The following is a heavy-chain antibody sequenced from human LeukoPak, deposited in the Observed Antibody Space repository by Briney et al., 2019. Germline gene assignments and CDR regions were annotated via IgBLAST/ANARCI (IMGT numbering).Heavy chain of an antibody. V-gene: IGHV4-4*02. Sequence: SETLSLTCTVSGDSINSLDLWSWVRQPPGKGLEWIGEMYLSGTTHSNPSVKSRVTISIDKSKNQFLLNLSSVTAADTAVYYCAGLVGRCSSGLYYYYFDYWGQGTLVTVSS. D-gene: IGHD2-2*01. J-gene: IGHJ4*02. CDR3: AGLVGRCSSGLYYYYFDY. CDR2: MYLSGTT. CDR1: GDSINSLDL.